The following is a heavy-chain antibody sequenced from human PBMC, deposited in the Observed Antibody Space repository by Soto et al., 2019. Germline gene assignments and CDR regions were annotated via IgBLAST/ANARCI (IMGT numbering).Heavy chain of an antibody. D-gene: IGHD2-2*01. CDR3: ARLVGRDWFDP. CDR1: GGSITRGGYY. Sequence: SETLSLTCTVSGGSITRGGYYWSWIRQHQGKGLEWIGYIYNSGTTYYNPSLKSRVTISVDTSKNQFSLKLNSVSAADTAVYYCARLVGRDWFDPWGQGTLVTVSS. J-gene: IGHJ5*02. V-gene: IGHV4-31*03. CDR2: IYNSGTT.